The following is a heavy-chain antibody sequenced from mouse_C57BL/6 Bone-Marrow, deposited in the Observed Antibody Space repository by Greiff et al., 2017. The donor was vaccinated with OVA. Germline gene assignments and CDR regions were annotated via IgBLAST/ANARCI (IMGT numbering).Heavy chain of an antibody. CDR1: GYTFTSYT. Sequence: QVQLQQSGAELARPGASVKMSCKASGYTFTSYTIHWVKQRPGQGLEWIGYIDPTNDYTNYNQKFKGKATLTADKSSSTAYMQLSSLTSDDSAVYYCTRGYYLDYWGQGTTLTVSS. CDR2: IDPTNDYT. V-gene: IGHV1-4*01. J-gene: IGHJ2*01. CDR3: TRGYYLDY.